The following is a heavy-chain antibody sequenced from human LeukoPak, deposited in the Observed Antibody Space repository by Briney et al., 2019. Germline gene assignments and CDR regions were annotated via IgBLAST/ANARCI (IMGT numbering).Heavy chain of an antibody. J-gene: IGHJ4*02. D-gene: IGHD5-18*01. V-gene: IGHV4-59*01. CDR1: GGSISRYY. CDR3: ATGYSSGQRFDY. CDR2: IHYSGST. Sequence: SETLFLTCTVSGGSISRYYWSWIRQPPGNRLEWIGYIHYSGSTNYNPSLKSRVTMSLDTSDNQFSLKLSSVTAADTAVYYCATGYSSGQRFDYWGQGTLVTVSS.